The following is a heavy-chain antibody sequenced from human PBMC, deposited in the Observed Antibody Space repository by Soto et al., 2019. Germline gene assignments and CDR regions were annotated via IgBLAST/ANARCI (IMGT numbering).Heavy chain of an antibody. CDR2: IIPIFGTA. Sequence: ASVKVSCKASGGTFSSYAISWVRQAPGQGLEWMGGIIPIFGTANYAQKFQGRVTITADESTSTAYMELSSLRSEDTAVYYCASAHYDFWIGYQYYFDYWGQGTLVTVSS. CDR3: ASAHYDFWIGYQYYFDY. J-gene: IGHJ4*02. V-gene: IGHV1-69*13. CDR1: GGTFSSYA. D-gene: IGHD3-3*01.